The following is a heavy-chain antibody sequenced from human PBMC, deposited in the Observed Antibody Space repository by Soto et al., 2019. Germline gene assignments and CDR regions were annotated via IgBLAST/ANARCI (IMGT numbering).Heavy chain of an antibody. J-gene: IGHJ4*02. CDR3: AREEEPGVFDY. D-gene: IGHD1-26*01. CDR1: GGSISSYF. Sequence: QVQLQESGPGLVKPSETLSLTCTVSGGSISSYFWTWLRQPPGKGLEWIGYVSYSGSTNYNPSLKSRVTLSVDTSKNQFSLNLSSVTAADSAVYYCAREEEPGVFDYWGQGTLVTVSS. V-gene: IGHV4-59*01. CDR2: VSYSGST.